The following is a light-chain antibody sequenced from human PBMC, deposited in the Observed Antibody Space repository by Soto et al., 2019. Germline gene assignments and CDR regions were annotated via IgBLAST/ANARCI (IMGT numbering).Light chain of an antibody. CDR1: SSDVGGYNY. CDR3: SSYTSRNLYV. J-gene: IGLJ1*01. CDR2: DVS. V-gene: IGLV2-14*01. Sequence: QSVLTQPASVSGSPGQSITISCTGTSSDVGGYNYVSWYHQHPGDPPILVIYDVSSRPSVVANLFSCSKSGNTASLNISGLQAEDEDDYYSSSYTSRNLYVFGTGTKVTVL.